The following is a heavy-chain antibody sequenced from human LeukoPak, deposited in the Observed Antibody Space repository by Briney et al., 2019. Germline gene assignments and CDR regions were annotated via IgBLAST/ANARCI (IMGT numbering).Heavy chain of an antibody. CDR2: IRYDGSNK. V-gene: IGHV3-30*02. CDR1: GFTFSSYG. D-gene: IGHD6-19*01. Sequence: GGSLRLSCAASGFTFSSYGMHWVRQAPGKGLEWVAFIRYDGSNKYYADSVKGRFTISRDNSKNTLYLQMNSLRAEDTAVYYCAKDLELQWLVHDAFDIWGQGTMVTVSS. J-gene: IGHJ3*02. CDR3: AKDLELQWLVHDAFDI.